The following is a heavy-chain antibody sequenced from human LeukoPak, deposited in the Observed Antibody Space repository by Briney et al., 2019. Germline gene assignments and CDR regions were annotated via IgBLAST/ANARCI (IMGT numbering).Heavy chain of an antibody. CDR3: AKRGVVIRGVLVIGFHKEAYYFDY. D-gene: IGHD3-10*01. CDR2: ISESGGGT. V-gene: IGHV3-23*01. J-gene: IGHJ4*02. CDR1: GIRLRNYG. Sequence: GGSLRISCVVSGIRLRNYGISSVRQAPGKGLKWVSGISESGGGTNYADSVKGRFTISRDNSLNTLYLQMNSLRAEDTAVYFCAKRGVVIRGVLVIGFHKEAYYFDYWGQGILVTVSS.